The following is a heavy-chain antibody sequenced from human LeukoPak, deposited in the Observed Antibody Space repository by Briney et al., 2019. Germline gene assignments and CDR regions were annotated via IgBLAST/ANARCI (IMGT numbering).Heavy chain of an antibody. Sequence: SETLSLTCTVSGGSISSYYWSWIRQPPGKGLEWIGYIYYSGSTNYNPSLKSRVTISVDTSKNQFSLKLSSVTAADTAVYYCARGLRWPKYFDYWGQGTLVTVSS. CDR1: GGSISSYY. CDR2: IYYSGST. V-gene: IGHV4-59*12. D-gene: IGHD4-23*01. J-gene: IGHJ4*02. CDR3: ARGLRWPKYFDY.